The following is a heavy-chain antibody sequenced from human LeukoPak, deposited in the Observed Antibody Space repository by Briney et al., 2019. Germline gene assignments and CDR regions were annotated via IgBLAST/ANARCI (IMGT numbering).Heavy chain of an antibody. CDR3: ASTGITTVTVGWFDP. D-gene: IGHD4-17*01. CDR2: ISSSGTYI. Sequence: PGGSLRLSCAASGFTFSSYSMDWVRQAPGKGLEWVSSISSSGTYIYYADSVKGRFTISRDNAKNSLYLQMNTLRAEDTAVYYCASTGITTVTVGWFDPWGQGTLVTVSS. CDR1: GFTFSSYS. V-gene: IGHV3-21*01. J-gene: IGHJ5*02.